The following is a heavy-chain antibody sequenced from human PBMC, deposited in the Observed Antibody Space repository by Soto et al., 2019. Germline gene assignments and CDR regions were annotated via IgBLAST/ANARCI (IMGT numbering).Heavy chain of an antibody. CDR2: ISAYNGNA. CDR1: GYTFTSYG. D-gene: IGHD6-19*01. V-gene: IGHV1-18*04. CDR3: ARLTTGYSSGWYGDDYYYGMDV. J-gene: IGHJ6*02. Sequence: GASVKVSCKASGYTFTSYGISWVRQAPGQGLEWMGWISAYNGNANYAQKLQGRVTMTTDTSISTAYMELSRLRSDGTAVYYCARLTTGYSSGWYGDDYYYGMDVWGQGTTVTVSS.